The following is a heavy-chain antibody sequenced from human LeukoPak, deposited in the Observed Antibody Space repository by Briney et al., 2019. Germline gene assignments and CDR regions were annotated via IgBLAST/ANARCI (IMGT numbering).Heavy chain of an antibody. Sequence: PSETLSLTCTVSGGSVSSGSYYWSWIRQPPGKGLEWIGYIYYSGSTNYNPSLKSRVTISVDTSKNQFSLKLSSVTAADTAVYYCARRIAAAGYRPFDYWGQGTLVTVSS. V-gene: IGHV4-61*01. CDR2: IYYSGST. CDR1: GGSVSSGSYY. CDR3: ARRIAAAGYRPFDY. J-gene: IGHJ4*02. D-gene: IGHD6-13*01.